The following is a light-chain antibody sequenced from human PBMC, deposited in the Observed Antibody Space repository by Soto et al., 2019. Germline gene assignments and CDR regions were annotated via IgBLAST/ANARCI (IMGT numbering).Light chain of an antibody. J-gene: IGLJ3*02. Sequence: QSVLTQPPSVSGAPGQRVTISCAGSSSDIGAGYDVHWYQQLPGTAPKLFIYANFNRPSGVPDRFSASKSGTSASLAITGLQAEDEADYYCQSYDRSLSGWVFGGGTQLPS. CDR1: SSDIGAGYD. V-gene: IGLV1-40*01. CDR3: QSYDRSLSGWV. CDR2: ANF.